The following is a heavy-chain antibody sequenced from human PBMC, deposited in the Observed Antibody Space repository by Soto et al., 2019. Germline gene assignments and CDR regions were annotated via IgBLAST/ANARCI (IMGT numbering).Heavy chain of an antibody. Sequence: QVQLQESGPGLVKPSETLSLTCTVSGGSISSYYWSWIRQPPGKGLEWIGYIYYSGSTNYNPSLKSRVTISVDTSKNQFSLKLSSVTAADTAVYYCARWYGGNFDYWGQGTLVTVSS. CDR3: ARWYGGNFDY. D-gene: IGHD1-26*01. V-gene: IGHV4-59*01. CDR2: IYYSGST. CDR1: GGSISSYY. J-gene: IGHJ4*02.